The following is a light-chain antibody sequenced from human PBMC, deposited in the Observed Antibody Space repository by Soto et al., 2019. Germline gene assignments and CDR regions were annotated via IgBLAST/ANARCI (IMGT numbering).Light chain of an antibody. CDR3: QHYNSYSEA. V-gene: IGKV1-5*03. J-gene: IGKJ1*01. Sequence: DVQITQSPFSLSASVVDRATITCRASQTISTYLNWYQHKPGKAPKLLIYKASTLKSGVPSRFSGSGSGTEFTLTISSLQPDDFATYYCQHYNSYSEAFGQGTKVDIK. CDR2: KAS. CDR1: QTISTY.